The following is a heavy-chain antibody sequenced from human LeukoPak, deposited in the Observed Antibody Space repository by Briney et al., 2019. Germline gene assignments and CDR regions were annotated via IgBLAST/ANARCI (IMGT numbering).Heavy chain of an antibody. J-gene: IGHJ6*02. CDR1: GGAICRHY. Sequence: PSETLSLTCTVSGGAICRHYWSWIRQPPGKGLEWIGYIYYSGSTNYNPSLKSRVTISVDTSKNQFSLELSSVSAADTAVYYCARHVIVGQPGYYFGMDVWGQGTTVTVSS. CDR2: IYYSGST. D-gene: IGHD1-26*01. CDR3: ARHVIVGQPGYYFGMDV. V-gene: IGHV4-59*08.